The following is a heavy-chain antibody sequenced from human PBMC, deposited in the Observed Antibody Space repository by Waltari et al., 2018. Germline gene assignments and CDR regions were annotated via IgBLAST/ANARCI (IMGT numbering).Heavy chain of an antibody. Sequence: QLQLQESGSGLVKPSQTLSLTCAVSGGSISSGGYSWSWIRQPPGKGLEWIGYIYHSWSTSYNPSLKIRVTISVDRSKNQFSLKLSSVTAADTAVYYCARVSGRMGGWFDPWGQGTLVTVSS. CDR1: GGSISSGGYS. V-gene: IGHV4-30-2*01. CDR3: ARVSGRMGGWFDP. CDR2: IYHSWST. J-gene: IGHJ5*02. D-gene: IGHD1-26*01.